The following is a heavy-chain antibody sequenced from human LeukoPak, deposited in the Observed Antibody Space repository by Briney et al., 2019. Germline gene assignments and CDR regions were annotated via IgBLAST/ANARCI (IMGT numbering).Heavy chain of an antibody. CDR2: INAGNGNT. J-gene: IGHJ4*02. CDR1: GYTFTNYA. D-gene: IGHD6-13*01. Sequence: ASVKVSCKASGYTFTNYAMHWVRQAPGQRLEWMGWINAGNGNTKYSQKFQGRVTITADESTSTAYMELSSLRSEDTAVYYCARAAAGSLGIDYWGQGTLVTVSS. V-gene: IGHV1-3*01. CDR3: ARAAAGSLGIDY.